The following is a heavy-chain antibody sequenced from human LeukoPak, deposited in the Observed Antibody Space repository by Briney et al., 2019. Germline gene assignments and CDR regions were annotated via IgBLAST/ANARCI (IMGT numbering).Heavy chain of an antibody. CDR1: GVIFTNYF. D-gene: IGHD1-26*01. CDR2: IYSGGST. J-gene: IGHJ4*02. CDR3: SSGSYWDYFDY. Sequence: PGGSLRLSCAASGVIFTNYFMSWVRQAPGKGLEWVSVIYSGGSTYYADSVKGRFTISRDNSKNTLYLQMNSLRAEDTAVYYCSSGSYWDYFDYWGQGTLVTVSS. V-gene: IGHV3-53*01.